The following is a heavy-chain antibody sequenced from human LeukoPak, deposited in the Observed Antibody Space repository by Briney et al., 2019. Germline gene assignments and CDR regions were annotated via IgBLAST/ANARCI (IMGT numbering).Heavy chain of an antibody. V-gene: IGHV4-59*01. J-gene: IGHJ4*02. CDR2: LHSSGST. D-gene: IGHD6-19*01. CDR1: GGSISSYY. CDR3: AGSIVVAGSYYYDY. Sequence: TSETLSLTCLVSGGSISSYYWSWIRQAPGKGLEWIGYLHSSGSTNYNPSLKSRVTISIDTSRNYLSLKLTSVTAADTAVYFCAGSIVVAGSYYYDYWGRGTLVTVST.